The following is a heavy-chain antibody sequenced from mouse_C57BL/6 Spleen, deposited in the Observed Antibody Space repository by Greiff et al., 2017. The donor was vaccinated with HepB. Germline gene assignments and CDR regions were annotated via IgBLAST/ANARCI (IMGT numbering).Heavy chain of an antibody. CDR3: ARYYYGSNFDY. V-gene: IGHV1-82*01. Sequence: VQLQESGPELVKPGASVKISCKASGYAFSSSWMNWVKQRPGKGLEWIGRIYPGDGDTNYNGKFKGKATLTADKSSSTAYMQLSSLTSEDSAVYFCARYYYGSNFDYWGQGTTLTVSS. D-gene: IGHD1-1*01. J-gene: IGHJ2*01. CDR1: GYAFSSSW. CDR2: IYPGDGDT.